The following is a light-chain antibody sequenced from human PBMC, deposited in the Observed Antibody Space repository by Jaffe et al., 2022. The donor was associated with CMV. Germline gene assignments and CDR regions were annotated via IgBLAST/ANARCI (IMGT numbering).Light chain of an antibody. CDR1: TLTKKY. V-gene: IGLV3-10*01. Sequence: SYELTQAPSVSVSPGQTARITGSGDTLTKKYGYWCQQKSGQAPVLVMFDDNRGPSGIPERFSGSNSGTMATLTISGAQVEDEADYYCFSTDSCGNHSVGGGATLTVL. CDR2: DDN. CDR3: FSTDSCGNHS. J-gene: IGLJ2*01.